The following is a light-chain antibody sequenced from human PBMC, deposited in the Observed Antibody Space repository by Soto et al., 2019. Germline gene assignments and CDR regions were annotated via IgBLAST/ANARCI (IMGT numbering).Light chain of an antibody. V-gene: IGKV3-20*01. Sequence: IILTQSPHTLSLPPGERATLSCRASQTGGSSYLAWCQQRPGQAPRLLVYGASTRAAGIPDRFSGSGSGTDFTLTIRRLEPEDSAVYFCQQYTGPLTTFGQGTRLEIK. J-gene: IGKJ5*01. CDR1: QTGGSSY. CDR3: QQYTGPLTT. CDR2: GAS.